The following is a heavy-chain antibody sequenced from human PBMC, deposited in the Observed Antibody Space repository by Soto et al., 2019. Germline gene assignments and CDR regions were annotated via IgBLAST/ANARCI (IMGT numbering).Heavy chain of an antibody. J-gene: IGHJ6*02. D-gene: IGHD2-8*02. V-gene: IGHV3-33*01. CDR1: GFTFSSYG. CDR3: ARARRTGYHGAYYYGMDV. CDR2: IWYDGSNK. Sequence: GGSLRLSCAASGFTFSSYGMHWVRQAPGKGLEWVAGIWYDGSNKYYADSVKGRFTISRDNSENTRYLQLSSLSAEDTAVYYCARARRTGYHGAYYYGMDVCGQGTTVTASS.